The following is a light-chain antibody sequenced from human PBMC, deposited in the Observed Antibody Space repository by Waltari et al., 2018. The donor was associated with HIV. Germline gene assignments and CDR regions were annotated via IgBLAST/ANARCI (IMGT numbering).Light chain of an antibody. CDR1: SSDVGAYNY. V-gene: IGLV2-14*01. J-gene: IGLJ1*01. Sequence: QSALTQPASVSGSPGQSITISCTGTSSDVGAYNYVSWYQQHPGKAPKVMIYEVSNRLSGVSNRFSGSKSGNTASLSISGLQAEDEADYYCSSYTSSSTPYVFGTGTKVTVL. CDR3: SSYTSSSTPYV. CDR2: EVS.